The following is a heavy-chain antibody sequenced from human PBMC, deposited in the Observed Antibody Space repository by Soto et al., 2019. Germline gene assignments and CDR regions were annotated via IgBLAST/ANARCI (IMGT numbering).Heavy chain of an antibody. J-gene: IGHJ5*02. Sequence: PSETLSLTCTVSGGSISSYYWSWIRQPPGKGLEWIGYIYYSGSTNYNPSLKSRVTISVDTSKNQFSLKLSSVTAADTAVYYCARLNPVTTVVRYWFDPWGQGTLFTASS. V-gene: IGHV4-59*08. CDR2: IYYSGST. CDR1: GGSISSYY. CDR3: ARLNPVTTVVRYWFDP. D-gene: IGHD4-17*01.